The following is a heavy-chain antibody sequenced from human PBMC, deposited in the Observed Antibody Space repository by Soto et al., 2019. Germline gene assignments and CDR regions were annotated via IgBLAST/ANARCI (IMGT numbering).Heavy chain of an antibody. V-gene: IGHV3-64D*08. D-gene: IGHD6-13*01. J-gene: IGHJ4*02. CDR1: GFTFSSYA. Sequence: GGSLRLSCSASGFTFSSYAMHWVRQAPGKGLEYVSAISSNGGSTYYADSVKGRFTISRDNFKNTLYLQMSSLRAEDTAVYYCVTPPYSSSWYPFDYWGQGTLVTVSS. CDR2: ISSNGGST. CDR3: VTPPYSSSWYPFDY.